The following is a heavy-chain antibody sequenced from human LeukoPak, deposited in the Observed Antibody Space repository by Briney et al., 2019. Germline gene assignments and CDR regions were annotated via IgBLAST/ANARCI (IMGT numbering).Heavy chain of an antibody. CDR2: ISGSGGST. CDR1: GFTFSSYA. V-gene: IGHV3-23*01. CDR3: AKGPNDFWSGYLDY. J-gene: IGHJ4*02. D-gene: IGHD3-3*01. Sequence: GGSLRLSCAASGFTFSSYAMSWVRQAPGKGLEWVSAISGSGGSTYYADSVKGRFTISRDNSKNTLYLQMNSLRAEDTAVYYCAKGPNDFWSGYLDYWGQGTLVTVSS.